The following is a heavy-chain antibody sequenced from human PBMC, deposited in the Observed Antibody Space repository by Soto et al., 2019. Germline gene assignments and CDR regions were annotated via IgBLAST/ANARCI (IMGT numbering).Heavy chain of an antibody. J-gene: IGHJ5*02. V-gene: IGHV1-69*06. CDR1: GGTFSSYA. Sequence: SVKVSCKASGGTFSSYAISWVRQAPGQGLEWMGGIIPIFGTANYAQKFQGRVTITADKSTSTAYMELSSLRSEDTAVYYCARVEKFLEGLNWFDPWGQGTLVTVSS. CDR2: IIPIFGTA. CDR3: ARVEKFLEGLNWFDP. D-gene: IGHD3-3*01.